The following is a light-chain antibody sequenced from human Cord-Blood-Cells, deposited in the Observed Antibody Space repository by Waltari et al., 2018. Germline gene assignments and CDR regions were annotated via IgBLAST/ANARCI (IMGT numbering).Light chain of an antibody. CDR2: DVS. Sequence: QSALTQPASVSGSPGQSITISCTGTSRHVGGYNYVSWYQQHPGKAPKLRIYDVSNRPSGVSNRFSGSKSGNTASLTISGLQAEDEADYYCSSYTSSSTLVFGGGTKLTVL. V-gene: IGLV2-14*03. CDR3: SSYTSSSTLV. J-gene: IGLJ3*02. CDR1: SRHVGGYNY.